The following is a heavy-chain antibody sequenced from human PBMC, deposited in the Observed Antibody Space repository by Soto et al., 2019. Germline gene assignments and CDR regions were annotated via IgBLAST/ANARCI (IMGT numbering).Heavy chain of an antibody. CDR2: NHYSGST. V-gene: IGHV4-59*13. D-gene: IGHD2-15*01. CDR3: ARLHRDRGCFYDF. J-gene: IGHJ4*02. Sequence: QLQLQESGPGLVKPSETLSLTCTVSGGSISGYYWSWIRQPPGKGLEWSGYNHYSGSTSYNPSLSSRVDISVDTSQSPVSQQLRPVTGSDTAVYYCARLHRDRGCFYDFRVLGTLVTVSS. CDR1: GGSISGYY.